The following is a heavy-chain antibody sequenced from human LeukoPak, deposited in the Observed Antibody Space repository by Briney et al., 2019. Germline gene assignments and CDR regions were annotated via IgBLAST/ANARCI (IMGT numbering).Heavy chain of an antibody. CDR3: RAATKYRDYYYDY. J-gene: IGHJ4*02. CDR2: ISSDGSNK. D-gene: IGHD3-22*01. CDR1: RFTFNTFG. Sequence: GGSLRLSCAASRFTFNTFGMHWVRQAPGKGLEWVAVISSDGSNKYYADSVKGRFTISRDNSKDTLYLQMSSLTIEDTAVYYCRAATKYRDYYYDYWGQGTPVTVSS. V-gene: IGHV3-30*03.